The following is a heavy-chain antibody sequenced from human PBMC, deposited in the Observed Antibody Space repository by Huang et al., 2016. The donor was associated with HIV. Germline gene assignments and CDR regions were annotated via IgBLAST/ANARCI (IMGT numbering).Heavy chain of an antibody. CDR1: GFTFDDFP. V-gene: IGHV3-9*01. CDR2: ITGECESV. Sequence: EVHLVESGGGLVQPGRSLRLSCGASGFTFDDFPMHWVRQRPGKGVEYVSWITGECESVCYAASVKGRFTISRDNAKNSLDLQMNSLRVEDTALYYCAHLPEPSSPWTDYWGQGTLVTVSS. J-gene: IGHJ4*02. CDR3: AHLPEPSSPWTDY. D-gene: IGHD1-1*01.